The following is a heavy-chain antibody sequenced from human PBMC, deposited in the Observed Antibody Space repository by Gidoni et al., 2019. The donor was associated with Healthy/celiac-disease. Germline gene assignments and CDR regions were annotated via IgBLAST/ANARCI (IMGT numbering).Heavy chain of an antibody. D-gene: IGHD7-27*01. CDR3: ARELTGEYYYYYGMDV. CDR1: GYTFTGYY. CDR2: INPNSGGT. V-gene: IGHV1-2*02. J-gene: IGHJ6*02. Sequence: QVQLVQSGAEVKKPGASVKVSCKASGYTFTGYYMHWVRQAPGQGLEWMGWINPNSGGTNYAQKFQGRVTMTRDTSISTAYMELSRLRSDDTAVYYCARELTGEYYYYYGMDVWGQGTTVTVSS.